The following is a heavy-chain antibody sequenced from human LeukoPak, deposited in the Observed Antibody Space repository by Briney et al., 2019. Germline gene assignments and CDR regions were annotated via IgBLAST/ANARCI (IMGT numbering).Heavy chain of an antibody. CDR2: IYSGGST. CDR1: GFTVSSNY. D-gene: IGHD5-24*01. Sequence: GGSLRLSCAASGFTVSSNYMSWVRQAPGKGLEWASVIYSGGSTYYADSVKGRFTISRDNSKNTLYLQMNSLRAEDTAVYYCARGRGGDGYNFFDYWGQGTLVTVSS. CDR3: ARGRGGDGYNFFDY. J-gene: IGHJ4*02. V-gene: IGHV3-66*02.